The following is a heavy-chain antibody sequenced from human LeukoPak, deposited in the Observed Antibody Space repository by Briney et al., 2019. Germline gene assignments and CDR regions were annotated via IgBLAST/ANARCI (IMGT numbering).Heavy chain of an antibody. D-gene: IGHD5-24*01. J-gene: IGHJ3*01. Sequence: GGSLKLSCAASGFTFSSYSMNWVRQAPGKGLEWVSFISDSATMIYYVDSVKGRFTNSRDKAKNTLSLQMNSLRVEDTAMYFCAKDIQLSTWGLGTMVTVS. V-gene: IGHV3-48*01. CDR2: ISDSATMI. CDR1: GFTFSSYS. CDR3: AKDIQLST.